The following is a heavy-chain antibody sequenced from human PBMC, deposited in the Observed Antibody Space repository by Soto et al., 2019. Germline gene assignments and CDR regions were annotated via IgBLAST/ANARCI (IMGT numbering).Heavy chain of an antibody. CDR3: ARHQIYYYDSSGTNWFDP. CDR2: IYYSGST. Sequence: AETLSLTCAVSGGPISSSSYYWVWIRHPPGKGLEWIGSIYYSGSTYYNPSLKSRVTISVDTSKNQFSLKLSSVTAADTAVYYCARHQIYYYDSSGTNWFDPWGQGTLVTVSS. CDR1: GGPISSSSYY. V-gene: IGHV4-39*01. D-gene: IGHD3-22*01. J-gene: IGHJ5*02.